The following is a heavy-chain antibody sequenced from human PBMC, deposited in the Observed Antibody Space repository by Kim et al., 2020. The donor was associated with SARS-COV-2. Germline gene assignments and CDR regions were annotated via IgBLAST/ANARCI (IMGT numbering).Heavy chain of an antibody. CDR2: IIPILGIA. V-gene: IGHV1-69*04. CDR1: GGTFSSYA. D-gene: IGHD2-15*01. CDR3: ARASGYCSGGSCPMGDHFDY. J-gene: IGHJ4*02. Sequence: SVKVSCKASGGTFSSYAISWVRQAPGQGLEWMGRIIPILGIANYAQKFQGRVTITADKSTSTAYMELSSLRSEDTAVYYCARASGYCSGGSCPMGDHFDYWGQGTLVTVSS.